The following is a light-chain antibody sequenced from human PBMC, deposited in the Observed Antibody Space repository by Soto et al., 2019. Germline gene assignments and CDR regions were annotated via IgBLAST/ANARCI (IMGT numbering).Light chain of an antibody. CDR2: GAS. CDR3: QQYNNWPALT. J-gene: IGKJ4*01. CDR1: HSVRSN. Sequence: EIVMTQSPATLSVSPGERATLSCRASHSVRSNLAWYQQKPGQAPRLLIYGASTRATGIPARFSGSGSGTEFTLIISSLQSEDFALYYCQQYNNWPALTFGGGTKVEIK. V-gene: IGKV3-15*01.